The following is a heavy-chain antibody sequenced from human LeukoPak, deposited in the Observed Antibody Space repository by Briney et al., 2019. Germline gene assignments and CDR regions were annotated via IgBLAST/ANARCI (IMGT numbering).Heavy chain of an antibody. J-gene: IGHJ4*02. CDR3: ARDGSGSYSPTFDY. Sequence: SVKVSCKASGGTFSSYAISWVRQAPGQGLEWMGRIIPIFGTANYARKFQGRVTITTDESTSTAYMELSSLRSEDTAVYYCARDGSGSYSPTFDYWGQGTLVTVSS. V-gene: IGHV1-69*05. CDR1: GGTFSSYA. D-gene: IGHD1-26*01. CDR2: IIPIFGTA.